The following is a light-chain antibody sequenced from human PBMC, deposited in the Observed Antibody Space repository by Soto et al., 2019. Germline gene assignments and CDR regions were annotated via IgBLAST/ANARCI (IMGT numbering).Light chain of an antibody. CDR1: QAVNTR. V-gene: IGKV3-11*01. Sequence: EIVLTQSPATLSSFPGDRVTLSCRASQAVNTRLAWYQHKPGQAPRLLIYLTSNRAAGIPARFSGSGSGTEFTLTISDVEPEDFAVYYCHQRQRWPRTFGQGTKVDIK. CDR3: HQRQRWPRT. J-gene: IGKJ1*01. CDR2: LTS.